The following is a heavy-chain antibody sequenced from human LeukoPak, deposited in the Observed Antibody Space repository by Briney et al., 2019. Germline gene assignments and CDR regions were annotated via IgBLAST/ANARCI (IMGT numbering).Heavy chain of an antibody. CDR3: ARGAGWYNY. J-gene: IGHJ4*02. CDR1: GDSINSDY. Sequence: SETLSLTCTVSGDSINSDYWSWLRQPPGKGLEWIGYIYYCGSTNYNPSLKSRVTISVDTSKKEFSLKLSSVTAADTAVYYCARGAGWYNYWGQGILVTVSS. V-gene: IGHV4-59*01. D-gene: IGHD6-19*01. CDR2: IYYCGST.